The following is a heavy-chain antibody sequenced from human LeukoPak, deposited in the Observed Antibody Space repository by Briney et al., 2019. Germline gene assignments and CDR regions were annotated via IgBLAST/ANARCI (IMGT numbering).Heavy chain of an antibody. CDR1: RFIFSSYS. CDR2: ISSSFST. D-gene: IGHD5-18*01. J-gene: IGHJ4*02. V-gene: IGHV3-48*01. CDR3: AKETRYSYGSFDY. Sequence: GGSLRLSCEASRFIFSSYSLIWVRQAPGKGLEYISYISSSFSTDYADSVKGRFTISRDNAKNSLYLQMNSLRAEDTAVYYCAKETRYSYGSFDYWGQGTLVTVSS.